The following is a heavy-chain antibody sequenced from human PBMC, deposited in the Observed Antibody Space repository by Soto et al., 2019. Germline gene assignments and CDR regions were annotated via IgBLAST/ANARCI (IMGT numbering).Heavy chain of an antibody. D-gene: IGHD6-19*01. CDR1: GFTFSTYW. CDR2: SKQDGSEK. V-gene: IGHV3-7*01. Sequence: EVQLVESGGGLVQPGGSLRLSCAASGFTFSTYWMTWVRQAPGKGLEWVAISKQDGSEKHYADSVKGRFTLSRDNAKNSLFLQLNSLSAEDTAVYFCAGGGGWVFNYWGQGTLVAVSS. J-gene: IGHJ4*02. CDR3: AGGGGWVFNY.